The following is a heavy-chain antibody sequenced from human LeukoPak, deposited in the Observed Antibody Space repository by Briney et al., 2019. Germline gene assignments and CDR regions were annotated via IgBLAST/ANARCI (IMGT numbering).Heavy chain of an antibody. CDR2: IYYSGST. V-gene: IGHV4-39*01. CDR1: GGSISSSSYY. CDR3: ARYYDSAYYFDY. D-gene: IGHD3-22*01. J-gene: IGHJ4*02. Sequence: SETLSLTCTVSGGSISSSSYYWGWIRQPPGKGLEWIGSIYYSGSTYYNPSLKSRVTISVDTSKNQFSLKLSSVTAAVTAVYYCARYYDSAYYFDYWGQGTLVTVSS.